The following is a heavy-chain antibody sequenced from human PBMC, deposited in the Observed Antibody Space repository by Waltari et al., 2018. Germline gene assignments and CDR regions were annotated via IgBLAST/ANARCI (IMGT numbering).Heavy chain of an antibody. V-gene: IGHV4-38-2*01. Sequence: QVQLQESGPGLVKPSETLSLTCAVSGYSISSGYYWGWIRQPPGKGLEWIGSIYHSGSTYYNPSLKSRVTISVDTSKNQFSLKLSSVTAADTAVYYCARSAKFLYGPFDYWGQGTLVTVSS. CDR2: IYHSGST. CDR1: GYSISSGYY. CDR3: ARSAKFLYGPFDY. J-gene: IGHJ4*02. D-gene: IGHD4-17*01.